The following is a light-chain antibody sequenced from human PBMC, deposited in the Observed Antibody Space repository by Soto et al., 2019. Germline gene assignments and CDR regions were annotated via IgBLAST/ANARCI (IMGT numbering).Light chain of an antibody. J-gene: IGKJ3*01. Sequence: AIRMTQSPSSFSASTGDRVTITCRASQGISSYLAGYKQKPGKAPKLLIYAASTLQSGVPSRFSGSGSGTDFTLTISCLQSEDFATYYCQQYYSYPFTFGPGTKVDIK. CDR1: QGISSY. CDR2: AAS. CDR3: QQYYSYPFT. V-gene: IGKV1-8*01.